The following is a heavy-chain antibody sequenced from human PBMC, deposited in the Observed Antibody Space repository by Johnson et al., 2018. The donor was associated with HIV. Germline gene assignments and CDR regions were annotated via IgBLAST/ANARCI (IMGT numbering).Heavy chain of an antibody. CDR3: ARGYILTGYSGAFDI. CDR2: ISWNSGSM. Sequence: VQLVESGGGLVQPGRSPRLSCAASGFSFDDYGMHWVRQAPGKGLEWVSGISWNSGSMGYADSVKGRFTISRDNAKNSLYLQMNSLRAEDTAVYYCARGYILTGYSGAFDIWGQGTMVTVSP. J-gene: IGHJ3*02. V-gene: IGHV3-9*01. D-gene: IGHD3-9*01. CDR1: GFSFDDYG.